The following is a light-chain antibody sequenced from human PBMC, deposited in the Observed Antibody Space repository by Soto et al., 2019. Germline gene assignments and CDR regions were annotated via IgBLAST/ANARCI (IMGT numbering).Light chain of an antibody. J-gene: IGKJ1*01. V-gene: IGKV4-1*01. CDR3: QQYYRTPET. CDR1: QSVLYSSNNKNC. Sequence: DIVMTQSPDSLAVSLGERATINCKSSQSVLYSSNNKNCLAWYQQKPGQPPKLLIYWASTRESGVPGRFSGSGSGTDFTLTISSLQAEDVAVYYCQQYYRTPETFGQGTKVEIK. CDR2: WAS.